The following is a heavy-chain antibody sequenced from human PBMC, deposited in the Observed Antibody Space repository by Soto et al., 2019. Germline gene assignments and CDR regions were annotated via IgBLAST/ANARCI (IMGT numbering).Heavy chain of an antibody. J-gene: IGHJ6*02. CDR3: ARGTRATQYYYYFYGMDV. V-gene: IGHV4-59*01. CDR2: ISYSGST. CDR1: GGYISTYY. Sequence: PSETLSLTWTVSGGYISTYYWTWIRQHPGKGLEWIGYISYSGSTNYNPSLKSRLTISLNTSKKHFSLKLSSVTAADTAVYYCARGTRATQYYYYFYGMDVWGQGTTVTVS.